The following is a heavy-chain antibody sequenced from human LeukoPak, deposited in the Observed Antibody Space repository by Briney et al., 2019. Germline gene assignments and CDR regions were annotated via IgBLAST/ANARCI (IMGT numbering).Heavy chain of an antibody. V-gene: IGHV3-23*01. Sequence: GGSLRLSCADSGLTFSSYAMSWVRQAPGKGLEWVSAISGSGGSTYYADSVKGRFTISRDNSKDSLYLQMNSLRAEDTAVYYCAKDPASVGMYYYYYGMDVWGQGTTVTVSS. CDR1: GLTFSSYA. J-gene: IGHJ6*02. CDR2: ISGSGGST. D-gene: IGHD3-10*01. CDR3: AKDPASVGMYYYYYGMDV.